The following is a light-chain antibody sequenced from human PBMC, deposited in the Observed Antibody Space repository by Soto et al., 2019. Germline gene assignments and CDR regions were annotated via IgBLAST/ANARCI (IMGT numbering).Light chain of an antibody. V-gene: IGKV3-20*01. Sequence: EIVLTQSPGTLSLSPVERATLSCRASQSVSSNYLAWYQQRPGQGPRLLVSGASTRATGIPDRFSGSGSGTEFTLTISSLQSEDFAVYYCQQYSNWPRTVGQGTKVDIK. CDR1: QSVSSNY. CDR3: QQYSNWPRT. CDR2: GAS. J-gene: IGKJ1*01.